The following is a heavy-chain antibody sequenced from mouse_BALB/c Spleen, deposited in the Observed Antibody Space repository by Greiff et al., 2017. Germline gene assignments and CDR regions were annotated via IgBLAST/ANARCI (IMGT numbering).Heavy chain of an antibody. V-gene: IGHV5-15*02. CDR3: ARDYGSSYAFAY. D-gene: IGHD1-1*01. CDR1: GFTFSDYG. J-gene: IGHJ3*01. Sequence: EVQRVESGGGLVQPGGSRKLSCAASGFTFSDYGMAWVRQAPGKGPEWVAFISNLAYSIYYADTVTGRFTISRENAKNTLYLEMSSLRSEDTAMYYCARDYGSSYAFAYWGQGTLVTVSA. CDR2: ISNLAYSI.